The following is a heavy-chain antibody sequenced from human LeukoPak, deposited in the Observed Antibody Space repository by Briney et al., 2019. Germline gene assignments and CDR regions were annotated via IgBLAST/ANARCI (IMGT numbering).Heavy chain of an antibody. Sequence: PGGSLRLSCAVSGLTLSSYAVVWVRQAPGKGLEWVSAIGASGGSTYYAASVKGRFTISRDNSKNTLYLQMNSPRAEDTAVYYCAKDEQWLGYFDCWGQGTLVTVSS. V-gene: IGHV3-23*01. CDR1: GLTLSSYA. CDR2: IGASGGST. CDR3: AKDEQWLGYFDC. J-gene: IGHJ4*02. D-gene: IGHD6-19*01.